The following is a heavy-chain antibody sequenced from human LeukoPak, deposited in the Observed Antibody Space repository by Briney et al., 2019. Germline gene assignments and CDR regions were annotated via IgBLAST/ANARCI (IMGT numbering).Heavy chain of an antibody. D-gene: IGHD3-10*01. CDR1: GGSFSGYY. CDR3: ARAQVPYGADY. V-gene: IGHV4-34*01. CDR2: INHSGST. J-gene: IGHJ4*02. Sequence: SETLSLTCAVYGGSFSGYYWSWIRQPPGKGLEWIGEINHSGSTNYNPSLKNRVTISVDTSKNQFSLKLSSVTAADTAVYYCARAQVPYGADYWGQGTLVTVSS.